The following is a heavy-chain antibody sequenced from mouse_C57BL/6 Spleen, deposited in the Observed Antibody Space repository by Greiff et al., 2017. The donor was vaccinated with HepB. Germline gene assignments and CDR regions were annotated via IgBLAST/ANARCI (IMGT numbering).Heavy chain of an antibody. V-gene: IGHV14-4*01. CDR1: GFNIKDDY. CDR2: IDPENGDT. J-gene: IGHJ3*01. CDR3: TTLDSSALFAY. D-gene: IGHD3-2*02. Sequence: VQLQQSGAELVRPGASVKLSCTASGFNIKDDYMHWVKQRAEQGLEWIGWIDPENGDTEYASKFQGKATITADTSSNTAYLQLSSLTSEDTAVYYCTTLDSSALFAYWGQGTLVTVSA.